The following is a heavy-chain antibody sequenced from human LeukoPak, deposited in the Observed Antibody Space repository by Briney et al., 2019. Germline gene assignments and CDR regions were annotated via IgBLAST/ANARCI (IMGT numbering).Heavy chain of an antibody. CDR2: IRSSGGST. J-gene: IGHJ4*02. V-gene: IGHV3-23*01. D-gene: IGHD4-11*01. Sequence: GGSLRLSCAPSGFPFSRYGMSWVRQAPGRGLECVSGIRSSGGSTYYADSVKGRFNISRDKSKNTLYLQMNSLRAEDTAVYYCAKVDDHSNYETDYWGQGTLVTVSS. CDR1: GFPFSRYG. CDR3: AKVDDHSNYETDY.